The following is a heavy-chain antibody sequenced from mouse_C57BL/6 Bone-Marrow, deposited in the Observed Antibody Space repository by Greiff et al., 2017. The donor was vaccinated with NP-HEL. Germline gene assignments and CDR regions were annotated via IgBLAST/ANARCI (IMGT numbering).Heavy chain of an antibody. CDR1: GYTFTSYD. V-gene: IGHV1-85*01. J-gene: IGHJ3*01. CDR3: ARERRLRRLAY. Sequence: VQRVESGPELVKPGASVKLSCKASGYTFTSYDINWVKQRPGQGLEWIGWIYPRDGSTQYTEKFKGKATLTVDTSSSTAYMELHSLTSEDSAVYFCARERRLRRLAYWGQGTLVTVSA. CDR2: IYPRDGST. D-gene: IGHD2-2*01.